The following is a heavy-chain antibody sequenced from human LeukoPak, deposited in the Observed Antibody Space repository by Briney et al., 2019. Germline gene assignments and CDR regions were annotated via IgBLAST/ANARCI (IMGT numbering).Heavy chain of an antibody. CDR1: VYTFTGYY. Sequence: ASVTVSFKASVYTFTGYYMHWARQAPGQGLEWMGWINPNSGGTNYAQKFQGRVTMTRDTSISTAYMELSRLRSDDTAVYYCARDFPPGDIVVVPAATRDYWGQGTLVTVSS. V-gene: IGHV1-2*02. D-gene: IGHD2-2*01. J-gene: IGHJ4*02. CDR3: ARDFPPGDIVVVPAATRDY. CDR2: INPNSGGT.